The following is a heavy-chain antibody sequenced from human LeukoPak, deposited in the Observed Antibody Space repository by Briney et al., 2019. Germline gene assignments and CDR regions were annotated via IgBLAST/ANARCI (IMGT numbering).Heavy chain of an antibody. Sequence: GGSLSLSCAASGFTFCNAWMSGVRRAPGKGLEWVGRIKSKTDGGTTDYAAPVKGRFTISRDDSKNTLYLQMNSLKTEDTAVYYCTTDTGTAMVEWGQGTLVTVSS. CDR2: IKSKTDGGTT. D-gene: IGHD5-18*01. CDR1: GFTFCNAW. CDR3: TTDTGTAMVE. J-gene: IGHJ4*02. V-gene: IGHV3-15*01.